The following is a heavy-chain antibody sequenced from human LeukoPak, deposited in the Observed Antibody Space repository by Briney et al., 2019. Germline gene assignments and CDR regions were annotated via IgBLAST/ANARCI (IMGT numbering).Heavy chain of an antibody. Sequence: ASVKVSCKVPGYTLTELSMHWVRQAPGKGLEWMGGFDPEDGETIYAQKFQGRVTMTTDTSTSTAYMELRSLRSDDTAVYYCARGGYDILTGYYLYWGQGTLVTVSS. D-gene: IGHD3-9*01. CDR1: GYTLTELS. V-gene: IGHV1-24*01. CDR2: FDPEDGET. J-gene: IGHJ4*02. CDR3: ARGGYDILTGYYLY.